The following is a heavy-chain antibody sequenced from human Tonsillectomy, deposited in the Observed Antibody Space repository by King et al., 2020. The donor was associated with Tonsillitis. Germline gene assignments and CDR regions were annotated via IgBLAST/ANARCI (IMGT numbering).Heavy chain of an antibody. CDR2: IYYSGST. Sequence: LQLQESGPGLVKPSETLSLTCTVSGGSISSSSYYWGWIRQPPGKGLEWIGNIYYSGSTYYNPSLKRRVTISVDTSKNQFSLKLSSVTAADTAVYYCATSKGENYFDYWGQGTLVTVSS. V-gene: IGHV4-39*01. J-gene: IGHJ4*02. CDR1: GGSISSSSYY. D-gene: IGHD3-16*01. CDR3: ATSKGENYFDY.